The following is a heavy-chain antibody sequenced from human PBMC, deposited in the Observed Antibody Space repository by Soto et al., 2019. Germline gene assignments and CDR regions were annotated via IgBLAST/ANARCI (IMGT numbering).Heavy chain of an antibody. CDR3: AGFGVGDRDDK. Sequence: SETLSLTCTVSGSYITSGDYHWTWIRQAPGKGLEWIGYISHSETTYYSPALKNRIIISSDFSMNQFSLRLNSVTAADTAVYFCAGFGVGDRDDKWGQGTLVTVSS. J-gene: IGHJ4*02. V-gene: IGHV4-30-4*01. CDR2: ISHSETT. CDR1: GSYITSGDYH. D-gene: IGHD2-8*01.